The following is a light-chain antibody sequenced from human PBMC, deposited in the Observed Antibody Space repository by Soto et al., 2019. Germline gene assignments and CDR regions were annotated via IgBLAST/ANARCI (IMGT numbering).Light chain of an antibody. J-gene: IGKJ3*01. Sequence: DIQMTQSPSSLSASVGDRVTITCQASLDITNYLNWYQQKQGKAPKLLIYDASNLETGVPSRFSGSGSGTDFTFTITSLQPEDIATYYCQQYDRLPFTFGPGTKVDIK. CDR3: QQYDRLPFT. CDR2: DAS. CDR1: LDITNY. V-gene: IGKV1-33*01.